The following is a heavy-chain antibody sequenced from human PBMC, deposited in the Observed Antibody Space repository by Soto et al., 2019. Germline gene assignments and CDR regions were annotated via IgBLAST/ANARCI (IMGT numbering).Heavy chain of an antibody. D-gene: IGHD3-10*01. CDR1: GFTFSSYA. CDR2: ISYDGSNK. V-gene: IGHV3-30*04. J-gene: IGHJ3*02. Sequence: GGSLRLSCAASGFTFSSYAMHWVRQAPGKGLEWVAVISYDGSNKYYADSVKGRFTISRDNSKNTLYPQMNSLRAEDTAVYYCARDRGAPRGAFDIWGQGTMVTVSS. CDR3: ARDRGAPRGAFDI.